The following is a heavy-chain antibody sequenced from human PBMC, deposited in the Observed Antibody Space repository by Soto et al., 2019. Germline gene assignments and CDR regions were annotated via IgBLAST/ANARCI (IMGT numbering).Heavy chain of an antibody. CDR2: INAGNGNT. D-gene: IGHD3-22*01. V-gene: IGHV1-3*01. CDR1: GYTFTSYA. CDR3: ASSYYYDSSGYSSLYYYYGMDV. J-gene: IGHJ6*02. Sequence: QVQLVQSGAEVKKPGASVKVSCKASGYTFTSYAMHWVRQAPGQRLEWMGWINAGNGNTKYSQMFQGRVTITRDTSASTAYMEPSSLRSEDTAVYYCASSYYYDSSGYSSLYYYYGMDVWGQGTTVTVSS.